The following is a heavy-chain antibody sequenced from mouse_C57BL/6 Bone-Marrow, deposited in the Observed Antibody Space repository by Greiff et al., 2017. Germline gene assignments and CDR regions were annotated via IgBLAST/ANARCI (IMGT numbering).Heavy chain of an antibody. CDR2: IDPSDSYT. Sequence: QVQLQQPGAELVKPGASVKLSCKASGYTFTSYWMQWVKQRPGQGLEWIGEIDPSDSYTNYNQKFKGKATLTVDTSSSTAYMQLSSLTSEDSAVYYCARGPITTVVSDWYCDVWGTGTTVTVSS. CDR3: ARGPITTVVSDWYCDV. D-gene: IGHD1-1*01. J-gene: IGHJ1*03. CDR1: GYTFTSYW. V-gene: IGHV1-50*01.